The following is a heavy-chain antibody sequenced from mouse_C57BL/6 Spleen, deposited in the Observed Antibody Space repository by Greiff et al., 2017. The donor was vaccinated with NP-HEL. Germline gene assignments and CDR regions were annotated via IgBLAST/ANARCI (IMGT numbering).Heavy chain of an antibody. CDR2: INPSSGYT. V-gene: IGHV1-4*01. D-gene: IGHD1-1*01. J-gene: IGHJ4*01. CDR1: GYTFTSYT. CDR3: ARRDYGSSYEGDYYAMDY. Sequence: VQLQESGAELARPGASVKMSCKASGYTFTSYTMHWVKQRPGQGLEWIGYINPSSGYTKYNQKFKDKATLTADKSSSTAYMQLSSLTSEDSAVYYCARRDYGSSYEGDYYAMDYWGQGTSVTVSS.